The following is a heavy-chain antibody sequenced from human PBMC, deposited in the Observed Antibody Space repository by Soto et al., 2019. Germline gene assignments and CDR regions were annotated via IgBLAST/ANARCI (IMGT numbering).Heavy chain of an antibody. CDR3: AREERGQSLVTYWYLDL. V-gene: IGHV3-7*05. J-gene: IGHJ2*01. D-gene: IGHD6-19*01. CDR1: GFTFSSYW. CDR2: IKKDGSEK. Sequence: EVQLVESGGGLVQPGGSLRLSCAASGFTFSSYWMSWVRQAPGKGLEWVANIKKDGSEKYYVDSVKGRFTISRDNAKNSLYLQMNSLRAEDTAVYYCAREERGQSLVTYWYLDLWGRGTLVTVSS.